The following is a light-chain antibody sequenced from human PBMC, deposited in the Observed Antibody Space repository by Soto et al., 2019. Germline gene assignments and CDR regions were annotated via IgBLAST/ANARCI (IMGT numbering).Light chain of an antibody. Sequence: EIGLTQSPGTLSFSPGERAPLSCRASQRINTRYLAWYQQKPGQAPRLLIYGASSRATGIPDRFIGSGSGTDFTLTISRLEPEDFAVYYCQQFGSSPGFTFGPGTKVDIK. CDR3: QQFGSSPGFT. J-gene: IGKJ3*01. CDR1: QRINTRY. CDR2: GAS. V-gene: IGKV3-20*01.